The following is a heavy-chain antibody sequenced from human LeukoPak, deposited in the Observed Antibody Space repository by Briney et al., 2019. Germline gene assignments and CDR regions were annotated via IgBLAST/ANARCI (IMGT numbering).Heavy chain of an antibody. CDR1: GGTFSSYA. CDR2: IIPIFGTA. Sequence: SVKVSCKASGGTFSSYAISWVRQAPGQGLEWMGGIIPIFGTANYAQKFQGRVTITADESTSTAYMELSSLRSEDTAVYYCARLRVLTGYYTAFFDYWGQGTLVTVSS. CDR3: ARLRVLTGYYTAFFDY. D-gene: IGHD3-9*01. J-gene: IGHJ4*02. V-gene: IGHV1-69*13.